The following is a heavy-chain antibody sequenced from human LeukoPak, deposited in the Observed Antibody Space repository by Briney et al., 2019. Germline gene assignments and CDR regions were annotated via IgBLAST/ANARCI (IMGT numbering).Heavy chain of an antibody. CDR1: GFTFSSYA. V-gene: IGHV3-23*01. Sequence: GVSLRLSCAASGFTFSSYAMSWVRQAPGKGLEWVSAISGSGGSTYYADSVKGRFTISRDNSKNTLYLQMNSLRAEDTAVYYCAKSYRRGWFGELYVYFDYWGQGTLVTVSS. CDR2: ISGSGGST. CDR3: AKSYRRGWFGELYVYFDY. J-gene: IGHJ4*02. D-gene: IGHD3-10*01.